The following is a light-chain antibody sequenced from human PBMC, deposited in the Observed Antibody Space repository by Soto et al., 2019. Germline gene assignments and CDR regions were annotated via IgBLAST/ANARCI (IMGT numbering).Light chain of an antibody. CDR2: DVS. CDR1: SSDVGGYNY. Sequence: QSALTQPASVSRSPGQSIPISCTGTSSDVGGYNYVSWYQQHPGKAPKLMIYDVSNRPSGVSNRFSGSKSGNTASLTISWLQAEHEADYYCSSYTSSSSPVFGTGTKVTVL. CDR3: SSYTSSSSPV. V-gene: IGLV2-14*01. J-gene: IGLJ1*01.